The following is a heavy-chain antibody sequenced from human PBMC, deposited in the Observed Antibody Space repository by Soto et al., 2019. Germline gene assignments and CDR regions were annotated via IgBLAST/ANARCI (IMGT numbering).Heavy chain of an antibody. CDR2: IHYSGST. CDR3: ARDTRVAFSYFDN. J-gene: IGHJ4*02. Sequence: QVQLQESGPGLVKPSQTLSLTCIVSGDSISSGDYYWSWIRQHPGKGLEWIGQIHYSGSTYYNPSLMGRVTISVDTSKNQFSLRLSSVTAADTAVYYCARDTRVAFSYFDNWGQGALVTVSS. D-gene: IGHD2-21*01. CDR1: GDSISSGDYY. V-gene: IGHV4-31*03.